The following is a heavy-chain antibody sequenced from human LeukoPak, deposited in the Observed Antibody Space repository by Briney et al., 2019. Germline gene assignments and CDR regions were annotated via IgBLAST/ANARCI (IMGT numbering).Heavy chain of an antibody. CDR2: IYHSGST. CDR1: GYSISSGYY. J-gene: IGHJ4*02. V-gene: IGHV4-38-2*02. D-gene: IGHD3-10*01. CDR3: ASVTMVRGVIGYFDY. Sequence: SETLSLTCTVSGYSISSGYYWGWIRQPPGKGLEWIGSIYHSGSTYYNPSLKSRVTISVDTSKNQFSLKLSSVTAADTAVYYCASVTMVRGVIGYFDYWGQGTLVTVSS.